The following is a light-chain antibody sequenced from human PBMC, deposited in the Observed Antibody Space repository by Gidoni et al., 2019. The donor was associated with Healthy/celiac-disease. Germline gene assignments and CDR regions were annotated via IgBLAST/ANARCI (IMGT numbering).Light chain of an antibody. Sequence: EIVLTQSPGTLSLSPGERATLSCRASQSVSSSYLAWYQQKPGQAPSLLIYGASSRATGIPDRFRGSGSETDFTLTISRLEPEDFAVYYCQHYGSSRRTFGQGTKVEIK. CDR2: GAS. J-gene: IGKJ1*01. V-gene: IGKV3-20*01. CDR3: QHYGSSRRT. CDR1: QSVSSSY.